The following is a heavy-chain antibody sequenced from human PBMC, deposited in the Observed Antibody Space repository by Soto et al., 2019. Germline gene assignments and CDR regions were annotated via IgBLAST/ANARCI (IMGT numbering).Heavy chain of an antibody. Sequence: TSETLSLTCTVSGGSISNYYWSWIRQPAGKGLEWIGRIYTGGSTNYNPSLKSRVTMSTDTSKNQFSLRLTSVTAADTAVYYCARASVGPPGGGSWIMPLDSWGPGALVTVSS. CDR1: GGSISNYY. D-gene: IGHD2-15*01. V-gene: IGHV4-4*07. J-gene: IGHJ4*02. CDR2: IYTGGST. CDR3: ARASVGPPGGGSWIMPLDS.